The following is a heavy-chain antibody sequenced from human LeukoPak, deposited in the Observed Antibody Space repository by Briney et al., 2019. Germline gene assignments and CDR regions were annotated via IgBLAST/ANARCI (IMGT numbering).Heavy chain of an antibody. V-gene: IGHV3-7*01. CDR3: TSGYSGYQSDY. Sequence: AGGSLRLSCAVSGFTFSNYWVSWVRQAPGKGLEWVANIKQDGSEKYYVDSVEGRFTISRDNAKNSLYLQMNSLRAEDTAVYYCTSGYSGYQSDYWGQGTLVTVSS. D-gene: IGHD5-12*01. J-gene: IGHJ4*02. CDR1: GFTFSNYW. CDR2: IKQDGSEK.